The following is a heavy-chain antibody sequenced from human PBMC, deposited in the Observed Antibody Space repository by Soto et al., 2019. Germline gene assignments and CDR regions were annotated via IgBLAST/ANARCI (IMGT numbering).Heavy chain of an antibody. J-gene: IGHJ4*02. V-gene: IGHV3-30-3*01. CDR3: ARGFTVTHKLGDN. CDR2: ISYDGSNT. CDR1: AFTFRSYA. D-gene: IGHD4-4*01. Sequence: PGGSLILSFSASAFTFRSYAMHRVLQAPGKGLEWVAVISYDGSNTYYSDAVKGRFSISRDNSKSTLYLQMNSLRAENTAAYYRARGFTVTHKLGDNWGQGTLVTVAS.